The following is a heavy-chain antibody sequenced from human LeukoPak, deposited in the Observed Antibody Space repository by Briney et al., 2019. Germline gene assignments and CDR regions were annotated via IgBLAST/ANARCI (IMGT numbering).Heavy chain of an antibody. CDR2: IYHSGST. CDR1: GYSISSGYY. D-gene: IGHD3-9*01. Sequence: SETLSLTCAVSGYSISSGYYWGWIRQPPGKGLEWIGSIYHSGSTYYNPSLKSRATISVDTSKNQFSLKLSPVTAADTAVYYCARQAGYFDWLDYWGQGTLVTVSS. CDR3: ARQAGYFDWLDY. J-gene: IGHJ4*02. V-gene: IGHV4-38-2*01.